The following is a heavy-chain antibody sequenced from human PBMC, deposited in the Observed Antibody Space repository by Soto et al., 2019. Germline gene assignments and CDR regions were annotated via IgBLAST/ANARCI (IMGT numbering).Heavy chain of an antibody. J-gene: IGHJ6*02. CDR3: ARDGTIFGVPAGEYYAMDV. Sequence: GGSLRLSCAASGFTFSSYAMHWVRQGPGKGLEWVSSISSSSSYIYYADSVKGRFTVSRDNAKNSLYLQMNTLRAEDTAVYYCARDGTIFGVPAGEYYAMDVWGQRSPVTVSS. CDR2: ISSSSSYI. V-gene: IGHV3-21*01. D-gene: IGHD3-3*01. CDR1: GFTFSSYA.